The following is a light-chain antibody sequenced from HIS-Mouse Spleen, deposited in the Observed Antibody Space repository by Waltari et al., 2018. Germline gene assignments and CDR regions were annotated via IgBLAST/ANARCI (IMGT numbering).Light chain of an antibody. J-gene: IGKJ2*01. Sequence: IRMTQSPSSFSASTVDRVTITCRASQGISSYLAWYQQKPGKAPKLLIYAASTLQSGVPSRFSGSGSGTDFTLTISCLQSEDFATYYCQQYYSYPPGTFGQGTKLEIK. CDR1: QGISSY. V-gene: IGKV1-8*01. CDR2: AAS. CDR3: QQYYSYPPGT.